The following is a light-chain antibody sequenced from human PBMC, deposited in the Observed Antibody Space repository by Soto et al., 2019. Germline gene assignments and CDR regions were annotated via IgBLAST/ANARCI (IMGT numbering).Light chain of an antibody. CDR2: LGS. CDR1: QSLLYSNGYNY. Sequence: DIVMTQSPLFLPVTPGAPASISFRSSQSLLYSNGYNYLDWYLQKPGQSPQLLIYLGSNRASGVPDRFSGSGSGTDFTLKISRVEAEDVGVYYCMQALQTPLTFGGGTKV. J-gene: IGKJ4*01. V-gene: IGKV2-28*01. CDR3: MQALQTPLT.